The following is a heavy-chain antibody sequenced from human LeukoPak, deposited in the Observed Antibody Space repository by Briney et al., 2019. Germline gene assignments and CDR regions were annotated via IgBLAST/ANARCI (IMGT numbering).Heavy chain of an antibody. D-gene: IGHD1-26*01. V-gene: IGHV4-61*02. Sequence: SETLPLTCAVSGDSISSGRYYWSWVRQPAGKELEWIGRIYTSGKTDYNPYTPSLKSRVTVSLDTSKNQLSLFLTSVTAADTAMYYCARSFSGSYYFEYWGQGTLVTVSS. CDR3: ARSFSGSYYFEY. J-gene: IGHJ4*02. CDR2: IYTSGKT. CDR1: GDSISSGRYY.